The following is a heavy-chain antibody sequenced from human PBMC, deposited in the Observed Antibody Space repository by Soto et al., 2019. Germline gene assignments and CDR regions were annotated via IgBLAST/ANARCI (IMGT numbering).Heavy chain of an antibody. J-gene: IGHJ5*02. D-gene: IGHD2-2*01. CDR1: GVSISDYY. Sequence: PSETLSLTCTVSGVSISDYYWSWIRQPPGKGLEWIGFFSYGGTTTYNPSLKNQGTLFIDPSRNQVSLRLSSVTTADTAVYSCARGGSLHCSNRSCYANGWLDPWGQGTLVTVSS. CDR3: ARGGSLHCSNRSCYANGWLDP. CDR2: FSYGGTT. V-gene: IGHV4-59*01.